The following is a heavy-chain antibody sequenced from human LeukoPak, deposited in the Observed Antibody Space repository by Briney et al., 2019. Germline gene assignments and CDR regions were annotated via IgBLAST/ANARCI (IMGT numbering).Heavy chain of an antibody. CDR2: IYYSGTT. Sequence: SETLSLTCTVSGGSISSYYWNWIRQPPGKGLEWIGYIYYSGTTNYNPSLKSRVSMSVDTSKNQFSLKLSSVTAADTAVYYCARRGPPRTMLRGVKSGWFDPWGQGTLVTVSS. V-gene: IGHV4-59*12. CDR1: GGSISSYY. D-gene: IGHD3-10*01. J-gene: IGHJ5*02. CDR3: ARRGPPRTMLRGVKSGWFDP.